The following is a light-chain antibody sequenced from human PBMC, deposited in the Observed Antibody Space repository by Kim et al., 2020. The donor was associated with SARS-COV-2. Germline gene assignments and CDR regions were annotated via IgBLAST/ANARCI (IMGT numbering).Light chain of an antibody. V-gene: IGLV3-21*04. CDR2: YDS. CDR1: NIGSKS. CDR3: QVWDSSSDHRV. J-gene: IGLJ3*02. Sequence: SYELTQPPSVSVAPGKTARLTCGGNNIGSKSVHWYQQKPGQAPVLVIYYDSDRPSGIPERFSGSNSGNTATLTISRVEAGDEADYYCQVWDSSSDHRVFGGGTQLNVL.